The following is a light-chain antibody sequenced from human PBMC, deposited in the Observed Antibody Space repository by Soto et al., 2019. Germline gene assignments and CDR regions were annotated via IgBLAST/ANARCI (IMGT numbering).Light chain of an antibody. J-gene: IGLJ2*01. CDR1: SSNVGDNP. V-gene: IGLV1-36*01. CDR2: YDV. CDR3: SSWDDNMNGPV. Sequence: QSVLTQPPSVSEAPRQRVTISCSGSSSNVGDNPVNWYQQLQGNAAQLLIYYDVMMYSWVSDRFFGSNSGTSASLAISARQSEDEADYYCSSWDDNMNGPVFGRGTKVTVL.